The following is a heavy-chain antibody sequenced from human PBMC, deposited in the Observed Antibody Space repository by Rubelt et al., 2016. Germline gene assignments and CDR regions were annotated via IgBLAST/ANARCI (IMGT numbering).Heavy chain of an antibody. CDR1: GLSLSTSGVG. CDR3: AHSPRGSYGYYYYGMDV. J-gene: IGHJ6*02. Sequence: QITLKESGPTLVKPTQTLTLTCTVSGLSLSTSGVGVGWIRQPPGKALEWLAIIYWNDDKRYSPSLKSRLTITKDTSKNQVVLTMTNMDPVDTATYYCAHSPRGSYGYYYYGMDVWGQGTTVTVSS. D-gene: IGHD3-16*01. CDR2: IYWNDDK. V-gene: IGHV2-5*01.